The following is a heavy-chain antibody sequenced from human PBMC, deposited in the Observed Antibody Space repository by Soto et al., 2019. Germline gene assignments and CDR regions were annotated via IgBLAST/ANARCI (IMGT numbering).Heavy chain of an antibody. Sequence: QVQLLQSGAEVKKTGASVKVSCKASGYTFTSYYMHWVRQAPGQGLEWMGIINPSGGSTSYAQKFQGRVTMTRDTSTSTVYMELSSLRSEDTAVYYCARDKGLLPTAPGRRDYWGQGTLVTVSS. CDR2: INPSGGST. J-gene: IGHJ4*02. CDR3: ARDKGLLPTAPGRRDY. D-gene: IGHD2-15*01. V-gene: IGHV1-46*01. CDR1: GYTFTSYY.